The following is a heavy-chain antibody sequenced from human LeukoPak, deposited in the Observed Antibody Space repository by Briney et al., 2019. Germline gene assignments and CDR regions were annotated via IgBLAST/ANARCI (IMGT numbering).Heavy chain of an antibody. Sequence: GGSLRLSCAASGFTFSSYGMHWVRQAPGKGLEWVAFIRYDGSNKYYADSVKGRFTISRDNSKNTLYLQMNSLRAEDTAVYYCAKDYRSGYSSSWFVGYYFDYWGQGTLVTVSS. V-gene: IGHV3-30*02. CDR1: GFTFSSYG. D-gene: IGHD6-13*01. CDR2: IRYDGSNK. J-gene: IGHJ4*02. CDR3: AKDYRSGYSSSWFVGYYFDY.